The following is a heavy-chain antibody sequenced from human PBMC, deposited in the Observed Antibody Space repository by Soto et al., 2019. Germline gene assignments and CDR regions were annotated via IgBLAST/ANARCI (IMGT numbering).Heavy chain of an antibody. V-gene: IGHV3-23*01. J-gene: IGHJ4*02. CDR1: GFTFSSYA. CDR3: AKDRAVAYGGNSIPVQKPDY. D-gene: IGHD4-17*01. CDR2: ISDSGGST. Sequence: EVQLLESGGGLVQPGGSLRLSCAASGFTFSSYAMSWVRQAPGKGLEWVSCISDSGGSTYYTDSLKGRFTISRDNSKNTLYLQMNSLRAEDTAVYYCAKDRAVAYGGNSIPVQKPDYWGQGTLVTVSS.